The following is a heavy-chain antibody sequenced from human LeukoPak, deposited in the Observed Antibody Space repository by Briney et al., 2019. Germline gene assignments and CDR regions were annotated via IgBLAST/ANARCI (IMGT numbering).Heavy chain of an antibody. CDR1: GFTFSSYA. CDR3: ARGSSSWSNRFDP. Sequence: GGSLRLSCAASGFTFSSYAMHWVRQAPGKGLEWVAVISYDGSNKYYADSVKGRFTISRDNSKNTLYLQMNSLRAEDTAVYYCARGSSSWSNRFDPWGQGTLVTVSS. CDR2: ISYDGSNK. D-gene: IGHD6-13*01. V-gene: IGHV3-30*04. J-gene: IGHJ5*02.